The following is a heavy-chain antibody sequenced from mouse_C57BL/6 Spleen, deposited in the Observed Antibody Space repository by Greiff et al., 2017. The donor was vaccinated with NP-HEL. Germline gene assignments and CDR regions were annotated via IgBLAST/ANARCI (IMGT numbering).Heavy chain of an antibody. CDR2: IDPSDSYT. CDR1: GYTFTSYW. D-gene: IGHD2-1*01. Sequence: QVQLQQPGAELVKPGASVKLSCKASGYTFTSYWMQWVKQRPGQGLEWIGEIDPSDSYTNYNQKFKGKATLTVDTSSSTAYMQLSSLTSEDSAVYYCARGNYEPRGYWGQGTTLTVSS. CDR3: ARGNYEPRGY. V-gene: IGHV1-50*01. J-gene: IGHJ2*01.